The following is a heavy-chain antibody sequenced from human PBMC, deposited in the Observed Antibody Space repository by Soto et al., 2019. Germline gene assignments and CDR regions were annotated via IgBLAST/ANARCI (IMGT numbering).Heavy chain of an antibody. CDR3: AKDIGMDV. CDR1: GFTFDDYA. J-gene: IGHJ6*02. Sequence: SGGSLRLSCAASGFTFDDYAMHWVRQAPGKGLEWVSGISWNSGSIGYADSVKGRFTISRDNAKNSLYLQMNSLRAEDTALYYCAKDIGMDVWGQGTTVTVSS. V-gene: IGHV3-9*01. CDR2: ISWNSGSI.